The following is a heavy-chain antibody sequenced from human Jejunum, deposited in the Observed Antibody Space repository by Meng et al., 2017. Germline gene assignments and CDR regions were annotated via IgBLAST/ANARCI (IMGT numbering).Heavy chain of an antibody. CDR3: ARDYYDSSGYSGY. CDR2: ISSSSSYI. J-gene: IGHJ4*02. V-gene: IGHV3-21*01. D-gene: IGHD3-22*01. CDR1: GFTFSSYS. Sequence: GESLKISCAASGFTFSSYSMNWVRQAPGKGLEWVSSISSSSSYIYYADSVKGRFTISRDNAKNSRYLQMNSLRAEDTAVYYCARDYYDSSGYSGYWGQGTLVTVSS.